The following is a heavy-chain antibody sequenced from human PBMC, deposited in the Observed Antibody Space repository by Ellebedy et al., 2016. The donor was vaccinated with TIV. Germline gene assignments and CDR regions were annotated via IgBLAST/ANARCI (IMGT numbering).Heavy chain of an antibody. J-gene: IGHJ4*02. CDR3: AKDSGFRHYYDTSGYEDY. CDR2: ISYDGSNT. Sequence: PGGSLRLSCAASGFYFSSYGMHWVRQAPGKGLEWMAVISYDGSNTYYADSVKGRFTIPRDNSNNTLYLQMNSLRPEDTAVYYCAKDSGFRHYYDTSGYEDYWGQGTLVTVSS. D-gene: IGHD3-22*01. CDR1: GFYFSSYG. V-gene: IGHV3-30*18.